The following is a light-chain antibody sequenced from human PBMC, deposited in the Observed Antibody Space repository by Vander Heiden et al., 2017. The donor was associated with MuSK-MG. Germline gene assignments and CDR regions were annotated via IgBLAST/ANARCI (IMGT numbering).Light chain of an antibody. Sequence: DNKMTKSPSSLSASVGDRVTITCRASQSVGRNLNWFQHKPGKAPQLLLYATSNLQIGVPSRFSGSGSGTDFTLTISSLQPEDFATYYCQHSDSSPFTFGQGTKVEIK. CDR3: QHSDSSPFT. J-gene: IGKJ2*01. V-gene: IGKV1-39*01. CDR2: ATS. CDR1: QSVGRN.